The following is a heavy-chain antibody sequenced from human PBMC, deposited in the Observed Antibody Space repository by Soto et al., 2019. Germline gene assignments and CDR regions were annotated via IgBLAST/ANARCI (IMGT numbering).Heavy chain of an antibody. D-gene: IGHD1-26*01. CDR2: IDPSASYT. CDR3: ARHGKAAIGGATSGGY. Sequence: EVQLVQAGAAVKKTGASLRISCKGSGYIFTTYWISWERQMPGKGLQLMGRIDPSASYTNYSPSFQRHVTISADKSIRTGYLKWSSLQASDTAMYYCARHGKAAIGGATSGGYWGQGTLVNVS. CDR1: GYIFTTYW. V-gene: IGHV5-10-1*01. J-gene: IGHJ4*02.